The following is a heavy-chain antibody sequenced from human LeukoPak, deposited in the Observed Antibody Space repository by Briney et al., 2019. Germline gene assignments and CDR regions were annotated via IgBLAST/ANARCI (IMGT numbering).Heavy chain of an antibody. J-gene: IGHJ4*02. V-gene: IGHV4-61*08. CDR1: GGSISSGDYY. Sequence: PSETLSLTCTVSGGSISSGDYYWSWIRQPPGKGLEWIGYIYYSGSTNYNPSLKSRVTISVDTSKNQFSLKLSSVTAADTAVYYCARSGGWQQLGTIDYWGQGTLVTVSS. CDR2: IYYSGST. CDR3: ARSGGWQQLGTIDY. D-gene: IGHD6-13*01.